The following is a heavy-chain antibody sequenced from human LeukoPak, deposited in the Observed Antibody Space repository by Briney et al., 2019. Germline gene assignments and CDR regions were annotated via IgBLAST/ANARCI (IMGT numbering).Heavy chain of an antibody. V-gene: IGHV3-23*01. D-gene: IGHD3-10*01. Sequence: GGSLRLSCAASGFPFSSYAMNWVRQAPGKGLEWVSIIFGADKNTTYYADSVKGRFTISRDNSKNTLSVQMNSLRAEDTAVYYCAKDGRQWKTFYYGSGSANGFDIWGQGTMVIVSS. CDR2: IFGADKNTT. J-gene: IGHJ3*02. CDR1: GFPFSSYA. CDR3: AKDGRQWKTFYYGSGSANGFDI.